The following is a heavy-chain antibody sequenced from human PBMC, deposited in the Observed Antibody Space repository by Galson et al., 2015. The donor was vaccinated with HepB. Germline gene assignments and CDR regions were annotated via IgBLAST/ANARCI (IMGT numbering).Heavy chain of an antibody. D-gene: IGHD6-13*01. J-gene: IGHJ4*02. CDR1: GYTFTSYY. CDR2: INPSGGST. CDR3: ARDPLPIAAAGDWDLFDY. V-gene: IGHV1-46*01. Sequence: SVKVSCKASGYTFTSYYMHWVRQAPGQGLEWMGIINPSGGSTSYAQKFRGRVTMTRDTSTSTVYMELSSLRSEDTAVYYCARDPLPIAAAGDWDLFDYWGQGTLVTVSS.